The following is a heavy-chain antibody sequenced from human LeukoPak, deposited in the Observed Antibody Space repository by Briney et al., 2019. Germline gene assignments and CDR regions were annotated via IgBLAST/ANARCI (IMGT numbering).Heavy chain of an antibody. Sequence: SETLSLTCTVSSGSISSYYWSWIRQPPGKGLEWIGYIYYSGSTNYNPSLKSRVTISVDTSKNQFSLKLSSVTAADTAVYYCARQSYYYDSSGPEFDAWGQGTLVTVSS. CDR2: IYYSGST. CDR1: SGSISSYY. CDR3: ARQSYYYDSSGPEFDA. J-gene: IGHJ5*02. V-gene: IGHV4-59*08. D-gene: IGHD3-22*01.